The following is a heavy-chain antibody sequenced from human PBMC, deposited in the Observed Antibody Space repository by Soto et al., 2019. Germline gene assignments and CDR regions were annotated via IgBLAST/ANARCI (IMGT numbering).Heavy chain of an antibody. Sequence: QVQVVQSGAEVKKPGASVKVSCKASGYTFSTYAMHWVRQAPGQSLEWMGWINGGTGQTRYSQRLQDRVTITRDTPASTANMELTSLTSEDTAVYYCARGKGMEENYYYYGLDIWGQGTTVTVSS. D-gene: IGHD1-1*01. CDR1: GYTFSTYA. CDR2: INGGTGQT. J-gene: IGHJ6*02. V-gene: IGHV1-3*01. CDR3: ARGKGMEENYYYYGLDI.